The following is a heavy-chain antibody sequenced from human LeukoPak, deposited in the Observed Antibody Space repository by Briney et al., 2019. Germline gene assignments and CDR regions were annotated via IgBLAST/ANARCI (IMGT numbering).Heavy chain of an antibody. V-gene: IGHV3-21*01. D-gene: IGHD3-3*01. J-gene: IGHJ3*02. Sequence: GGSLRLSCAASGFTFSSYSMNWVRQAPGKGLEWVSSISSSSSYIYYADSVKGRFTISRDNAKNSLYLQMNSLRAEDTAVYYCASTITIFGVVNDAFDIWGQGTMVTVSS. CDR3: ASTITIFGVVNDAFDI. CDR2: ISSSSSYI. CDR1: GFTFSSYS.